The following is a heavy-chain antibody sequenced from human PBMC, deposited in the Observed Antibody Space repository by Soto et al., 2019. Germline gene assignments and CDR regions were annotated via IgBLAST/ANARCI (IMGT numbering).Heavy chain of an antibody. CDR2: MHPNSGNT. D-gene: IGHD1-26*01. CDR1: GYTFTSYD. Sequence: QVQLVQSGAEVKKPGASVKVSCKASGYTFTSYDIYWVRQATGQGLEWMGWMHPNSGNTGYAQKFQGRVTMTRNTSITTAYMELSSLTSEDTAVCYCARGLSYRQDWGQGTLVTVSS. CDR3: ARGLSYRQD. J-gene: IGHJ4*02. V-gene: IGHV1-8*01.